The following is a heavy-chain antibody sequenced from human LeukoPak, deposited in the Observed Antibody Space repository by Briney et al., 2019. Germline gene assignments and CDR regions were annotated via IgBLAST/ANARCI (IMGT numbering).Heavy chain of an antibody. J-gene: IGHJ4*02. V-gene: IGHV3-48*01. Sequence: GGSLRLSCATSRLTLSRYTMNWVRQAPGRGLEWVSDITANSATIHYADSVKGRFTISRDNAKNSLYLQVNSLRAEDTAIYYCARVGIAVAGTHWGQGTLVTVSS. CDR2: ITANSATI. D-gene: IGHD6-19*01. CDR3: ARVGIAVAGTH. CDR1: RLTLSRYT.